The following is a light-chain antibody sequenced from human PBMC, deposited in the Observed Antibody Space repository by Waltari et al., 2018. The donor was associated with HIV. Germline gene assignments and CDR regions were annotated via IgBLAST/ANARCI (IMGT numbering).Light chain of an antibody. CDR1: SPNIGAGYD. J-gene: IGLJ2*01. CDR2: GNT. V-gene: IGLV1-40*01. Sequence: QSVLTQPPSVSGAPGQRVTISCTGSSPNIGAGYDVPWSQQLPGTAPKLLIYGNTNRPSGVSDRFSGSKSGTSASLAITGLQAEDEADYYCAAWDDSLNGEVVFGGGTKLTVL. CDR3: AAWDDSLNGEVV.